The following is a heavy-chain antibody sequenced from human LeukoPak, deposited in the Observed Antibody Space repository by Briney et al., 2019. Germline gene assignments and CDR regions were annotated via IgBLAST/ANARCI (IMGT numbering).Heavy chain of an antibody. CDR1: GFTFSSYS. CDR2: ISSSSSYI. J-gene: IGHJ4*02. V-gene: IGHV3-21*01. Sequence: PGGSLRLSCAASGFTFSSYSMNWVRPAPGKGLEWVSSISSSSSYIYYADSLKGRFTISRDNAKNSLYLQMNSRRAEDTAVYYCARDPVSSSILGVVMLDYWGQGTLVTVSS. CDR3: ARDPVSSSILGVVMLDY. D-gene: IGHD3-3*01.